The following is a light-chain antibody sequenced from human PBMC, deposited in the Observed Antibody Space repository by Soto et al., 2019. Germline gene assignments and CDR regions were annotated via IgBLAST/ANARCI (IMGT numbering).Light chain of an antibody. Sequence: DIVLTQSPGTLSLSPGERPTLSCRASQSVSSTYLAWYQQRPGQAPRLLIYGTSSRATGIPDRFSGSGSGTDFTLTISRLEPEDFAVYYCQQSETFGQGTKVDI. CDR1: QSVSSTY. CDR2: GTS. J-gene: IGKJ1*01. CDR3: QQSET. V-gene: IGKV3-20*01.